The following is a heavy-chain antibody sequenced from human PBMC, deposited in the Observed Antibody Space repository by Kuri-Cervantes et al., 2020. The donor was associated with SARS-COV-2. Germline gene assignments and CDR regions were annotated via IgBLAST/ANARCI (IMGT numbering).Heavy chain of an antibody. D-gene: IGHD3-22*01. CDR2: IYPGDSDT. J-gene: IGHJ5*02. Sequence: GGSLRLSCKGSGYSFTSYWIGWVRQMPGKGLEWMGIIYPGDSDTKYSPSFQGQFTISADKSISTAYLQWKSLKASDTAMYYCARGTYYDFSGSPKNWFHPWGQGTLVTVSS. V-gene: IGHV5-51*01. CDR3: ARGTYYDFSGSPKNWFHP. CDR1: GYSFTSYW.